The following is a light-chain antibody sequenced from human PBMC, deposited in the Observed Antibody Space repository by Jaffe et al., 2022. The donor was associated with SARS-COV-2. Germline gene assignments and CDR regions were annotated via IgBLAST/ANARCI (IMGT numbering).Light chain of an antibody. CDR3: CSFAHGPSWV. CDR2: EDT. CDR1: SSDVGNYNL. V-gene: IGLV2-23*01. Sequence: QSALTQPASVSGSPGQSITISCTGTSSDVGNYNLVSWYQQHPGKAPKLMISEDTKRPSGVSNRFSGSKSGNTASLTISGLQAEDEADYYCCSFAHGPSWVFGGGTKLTVL. J-gene: IGLJ3*02.